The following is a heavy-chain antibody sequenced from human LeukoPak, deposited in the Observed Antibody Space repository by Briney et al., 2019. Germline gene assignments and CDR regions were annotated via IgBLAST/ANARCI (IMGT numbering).Heavy chain of an antibody. D-gene: IGHD3-22*01. Sequence: GESLKISCKGSGYSFTNYWIGWVRQMPGKGLEWMGIIYPGDSDTRYSPSFQGQVTISADKSISTASLQWSSLKASDTAMYYCARPTYFYDSSGYYYFFDYWGQGTLVTVSS. CDR1: GYSFTNYW. J-gene: IGHJ4*02. CDR2: IYPGDSDT. CDR3: ARPTYFYDSSGYYYFFDY. V-gene: IGHV5-51*01.